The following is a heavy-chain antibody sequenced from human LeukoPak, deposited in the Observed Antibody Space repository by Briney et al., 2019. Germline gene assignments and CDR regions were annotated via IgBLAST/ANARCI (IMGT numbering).Heavy chain of an antibody. V-gene: IGHV3-53*01. CDR3: ARPIVPVNAIPRGLGY. CDR2: IYSGGNT. J-gene: IGHJ4*02. Sequence: PGGSLRLSCTVSGFTVSSNSWSWVRQAPGKGLEWVSFIYSGGNTHYSDSVKGRFTISRDNSKNTLYLQMNSLRAEDTAIYYCARPIVPVNAIPRGLGYWGQGTLVTVSS. CDR1: GFTVSSNS. D-gene: IGHD2-8*01.